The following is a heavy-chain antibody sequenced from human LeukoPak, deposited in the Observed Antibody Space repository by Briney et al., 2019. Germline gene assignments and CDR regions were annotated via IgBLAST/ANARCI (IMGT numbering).Heavy chain of an antibody. CDR3: VRDWNGDYFDY. CDR2: IHTSGDT. D-gene: IGHD1-1*01. V-gene: IGHV4-4*07. CDR1: GISINPYY. J-gene: IGHJ4*02. Sequence: PSETLSLTCTVSGISINPYYWTWLRQPAGKALEWIGRIHTSGDTNYSPSLKSRVTIPRDTSKNQFSLRLTSVAAADTAVYYCVRDWNGDYFDYWGQGTLVSVSS.